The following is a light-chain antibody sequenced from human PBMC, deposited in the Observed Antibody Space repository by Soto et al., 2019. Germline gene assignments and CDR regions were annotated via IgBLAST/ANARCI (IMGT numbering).Light chain of an antibody. V-gene: IGKV3-20*01. J-gene: IGKJ5*01. CDR1: QSVSSN. CDR2: GAS. Sequence: EIVMMQFPATLSVSPGERVTLSCRASQSVSSNLAWYQQKPGQAPRLLIYGASSRATGIPDRFSGSGSGTDFTLTNSRLEPEDFAVYYCQQYGSSPITFGQGTRLEIK. CDR3: QQYGSSPIT.